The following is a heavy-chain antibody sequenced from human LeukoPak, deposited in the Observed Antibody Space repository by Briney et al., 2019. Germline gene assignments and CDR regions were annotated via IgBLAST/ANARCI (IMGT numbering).Heavy chain of an antibody. CDR3: AKAPPSSYYYYYGMDV. J-gene: IGHJ6*02. CDR2: ISGSGGST. D-gene: IGHD6-13*01. Sequence: TGRSLRLSCAVSGFTLSSFATSWVRQAPGKGLECVLAISGSGGSTYYADTVKCRFTISRHISKNTLYLQMNSLRAEDTTVYYCAKAPPSSYYYYYGMDVWGQGTTVTVSS. V-gene: IGHV3-23*01. CDR1: GFTLSSFA.